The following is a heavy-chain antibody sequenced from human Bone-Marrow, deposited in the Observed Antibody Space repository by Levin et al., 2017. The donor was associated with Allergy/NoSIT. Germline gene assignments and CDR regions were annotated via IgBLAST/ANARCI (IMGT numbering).Heavy chain of an antibody. V-gene: IGHV3-23*01. CDR1: GFTFSYSA. CDR2: ISGSGGST. Sequence: GGSLRLSCAASGFTFSYSALSWVRQAPGKGLEWVSIISGSGGSTYYAESVRGRFTISRDNSENTLYLQMNSLRVEDTAIYYCADNPAPTCSGGTCYIKNWGQGTLVTVSS. D-gene: IGHD2-15*01. J-gene: IGHJ4*02. CDR3: ADNPAPTCSGGTCYIKN.